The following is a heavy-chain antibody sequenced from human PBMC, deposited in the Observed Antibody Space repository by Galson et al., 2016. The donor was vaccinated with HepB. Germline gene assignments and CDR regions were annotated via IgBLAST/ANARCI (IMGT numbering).Heavy chain of an antibody. D-gene: IGHD3-10*01. Sequence: SVKVSCKASGYIFTSYAIYWVRQAPGQSLEWLGWINSDTGNTHYSRKFQGRVTITRDTSATTASLELSSLRSEDTAVYYCAKEGALLWFGEIFFDYWGQGTLVTVSS. CDR1: GYIFTSYA. V-gene: IGHV1-3*04. CDR2: INSDTGNT. J-gene: IGHJ4*02. CDR3: AKEGALLWFGEIFFDY.